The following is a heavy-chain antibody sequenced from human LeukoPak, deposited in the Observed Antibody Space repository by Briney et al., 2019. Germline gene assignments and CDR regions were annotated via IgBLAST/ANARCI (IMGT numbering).Heavy chain of an antibody. CDR2: AAAGGFI. V-gene: IGHV3-48*02. CDR1: GFTFSSYS. J-gene: IGHJ4*02. Sequence: PGGSLRLSCAASGFTFSSYSMNWVRQAPGKGLEWVSYAAAGGFISYADSVRGRFTISRDNAKNSLYLQMNSLRDEDTAVYFCVREGFYSGYERWGQGTLVTVSS. D-gene: IGHD5-12*01. CDR3: VREGFYSGYER.